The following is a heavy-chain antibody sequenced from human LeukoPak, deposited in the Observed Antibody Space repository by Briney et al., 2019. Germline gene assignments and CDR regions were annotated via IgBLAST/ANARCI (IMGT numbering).Heavy chain of an antibody. V-gene: IGHV4-34*01. CDR2: INHSGST. D-gene: IGHD2-2*01. CDR1: GGSFSGYY. J-gene: IGHJ6*02. CDR3: ARGFGYCSSTSCSYYYYYGMDV. Sequence: SETLSLTCAVYGGSFSGYYWSWVRQPPGKGLEWIGEINHSGSTNYNPSLKSRVTISVDTSKNQFSLKLSSVTAADTAVYYCARGFGYCSSTSCSYYYYYGMDVWGQGTTVTVSS.